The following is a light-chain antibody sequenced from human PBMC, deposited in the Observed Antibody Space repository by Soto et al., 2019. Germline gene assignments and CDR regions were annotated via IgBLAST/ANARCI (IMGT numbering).Light chain of an antibody. CDR3: QQYNSSPLT. CDR2: DAS. J-gene: IGKJ4*01. CDR1: QSISDW. V-gene: IGKV1-5*01. Sequence: DIQMTQSPSTLSASVGDRVTITRRANQSISDWLAWYQQKPGKAPKLLIYDASNLESGVPSRFSGSGSGTEFTLTISSLQPDDFATYYCQQYNSSPLTFGGGTKMEIK.